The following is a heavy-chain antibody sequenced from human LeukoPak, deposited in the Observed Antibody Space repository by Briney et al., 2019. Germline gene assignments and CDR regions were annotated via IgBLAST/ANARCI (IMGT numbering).Heavy chain of an antibody. D-gene: IGHD1-26*01. Sequence: PTGGSLRLSCAASGFTFSSYAMSWVRQAPGKGLEWVSAISGSGGSTYYADSVKGRFTISRDNSKNTLYLQMNSLRAEDTAVYYCAKLGVDEWELLIPPYYWGQGTLVTVSS. J-gene: IGHJ4*02. CDR1: GFTFSSYA. CDR3: AKLGVDEWELLIPPYY. V-gene: IGHV3-23*01. CDR2: ISGSGGST.